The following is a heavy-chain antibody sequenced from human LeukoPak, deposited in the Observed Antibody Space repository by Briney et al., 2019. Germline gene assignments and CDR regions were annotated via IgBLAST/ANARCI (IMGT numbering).Heavy chain of an antibody. J-gene: IGHJ6*02. CDR3: ARGEGGYYDSSGYPP. V-gene: IGHV4-59*01. CDR1: GGSISSYY. CDR2: IYYSGST. D-gene: IGHD3-22*01. Sequence: SETLSLTCTVSGGSISSYYWSWIRQPPGKGLEWIGYIYYSGSTNYNPSLKSRVTISVDTSKNQFSLKLSSVTAADTAVYYCARGEGGYYDSSGYPPWGQGTTVTDSS.